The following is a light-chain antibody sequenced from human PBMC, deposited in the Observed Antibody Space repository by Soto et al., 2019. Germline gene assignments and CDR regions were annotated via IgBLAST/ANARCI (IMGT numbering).Light chain of an antibody. CDR2: DVS. J-gene: IGLJ1*01. Sequence: QSALTQPASVSGSPGQSITISCTGTSSDIGGYNYVSWYQQLPGKVPKLIIYDVSNRPSGVSDRFSGYKSGNAASLTIYGLQAEDEADYYCSSYTSTSALYVFGNGTKATVL. CDR1: SSDIGGYNY. V-gene: IGLV2-14*03. CDR3: SSYTSTSALYV.